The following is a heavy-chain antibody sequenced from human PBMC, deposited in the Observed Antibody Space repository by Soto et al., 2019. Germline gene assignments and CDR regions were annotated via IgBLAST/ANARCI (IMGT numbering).Heavy chain of an antibody. CDR1: GFTFSDHF. CDR2: IRSKANNYIT. J-gene: IGHJ4*02. CDR3: ASDPSPCRDGYCDFDN. Sequence: PGGALRLSCAAAGFTFSDHFMDWVRQAPGKGLEWVGRIRSKANNYITEYAASVKGRFTISRDDSKNSLYLQMNSLKIEDTAVYFCASDPSPCRDGYCDFDNWAQVTLVTVSS. D-gene: IGHD5-18*01. V-gene: IGHV3-72*01.